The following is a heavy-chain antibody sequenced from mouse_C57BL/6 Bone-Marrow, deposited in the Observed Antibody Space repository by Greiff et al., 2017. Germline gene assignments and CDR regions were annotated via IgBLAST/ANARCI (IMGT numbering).Heavy chain of an antibody. J-gene: IGHJ4*01. D-gene: IGHD2-3*01. CDR2: INPSSGYT. Sequence: VQLQQSGAELARPGASVKMSCKASGYTFPSYTMHWVKQRPGQGLEWIGYINPSSGYTKYNQKFKDKATLTADKSSSTAYMQLSSLTSEDSAVYYCARCGYYNGYAMDYWGQGTSVTVSS. V-gene: IGHV1-4*01. CDR3: ARCGYYNGYAMDY. CDR1: GYTFPSYT.